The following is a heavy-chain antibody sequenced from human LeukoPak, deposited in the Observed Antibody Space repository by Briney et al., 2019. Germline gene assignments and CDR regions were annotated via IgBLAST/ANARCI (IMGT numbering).Heavy chain of an antibody. CDR2: ISDDGSSA. Sequence: PGGSLRLSCAASGFTFRAYWMHWVRQAPGKGLLWVSRISDDGSSANYADSVQGRFTISRDNAKNTVYLQMHSLRAEDTAVYYCVSGYCSSTTCYRGAYWGQGTLVTVSS. J-gene: IGHJ4*02. D-gene: IGHD2-2*03. V-gene: IGHV3-74*01. CDR1: GFTFRAYW. CDR3: VSGYCSSTTCYRGAY.